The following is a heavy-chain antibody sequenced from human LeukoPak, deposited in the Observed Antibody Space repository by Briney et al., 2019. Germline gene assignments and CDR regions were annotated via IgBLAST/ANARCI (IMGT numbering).Heavy chain of an antibody. CDR2: ISGSGGST. Sequence: PGGSLRLSCAASGFTFSSYAMSWVRQAPGKGLEWVSAISGSGGSTYYADSVKGRFTISRDNSKNTLYLQMSSLRAEDTAVYYCAKFSLDILTGYCNLDAFDIWGQGTMVTVSS. CDR3: AKFSLDILTGYCNLDAFDI. V-gene: IGHV3-23*01. D-gene: IGHD3-9*01. J-gene: IGHJ3*02. CDR1: GFTFSSYA.